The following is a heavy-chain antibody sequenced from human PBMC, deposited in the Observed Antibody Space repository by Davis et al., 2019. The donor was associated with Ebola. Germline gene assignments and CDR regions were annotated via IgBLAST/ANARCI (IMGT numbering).Heavy chain of an antibody. CDR1: GGSISSYY. V-gene: IGHV4-59*01. CDR2: IYYSGSS. Sequence: SETLSLTCTVSGGSISSYYWSWIRQPPGKGPEWLGDIYYSGSSNYNPSLKSRVTISVDTSKNQFSLKLTSMTIADTAVYYCARGKKRNYYYYYYMDVWGKGTTVTVSS. J-gene: IGHJ6*03. CDR3: ARGKKRNYYYYYYMDV.